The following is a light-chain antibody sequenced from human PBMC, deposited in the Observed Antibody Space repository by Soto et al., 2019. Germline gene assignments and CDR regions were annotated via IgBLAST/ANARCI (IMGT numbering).Light chain of an antibody. CDR3: CSYAGSSFYV. CDR2: EGS. CDR1: SSDVGSYNL. Sequence: QSALTQPASVSGSPGQSITISCTGTSSDVGSYNLVSWYQQHPGKAPKLMIYEGSKRPSGVSNRFCGSKSGNTASLTISGLQAEDVADYYCCSYAGSSFYVFGTGTKLTVL. J-gene: IGLJ1*01. V-gene: IGLV2-23*01.